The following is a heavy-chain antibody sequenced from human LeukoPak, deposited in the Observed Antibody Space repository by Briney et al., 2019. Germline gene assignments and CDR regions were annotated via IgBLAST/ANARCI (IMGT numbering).Heavy chain of an antibody. CDR1: GFTFSSYC. V-gene: IGHV3-23*01. D-gene: IGHD3-22*01. J-gene: IGHJ4*02. Sequence: GVSLRLSCAASGFTFSSYCMRWVRQAPGKGLEWVAAISGSGGSTYYADSVKGQFTISRDNSKNTLYLQMHSLRAEDTAVYYCAKGPGGGITMIVDYWGQGTLVTVSS. CDR2: ISGSGGST. CDR3: AKGPGGGITMIVDY.